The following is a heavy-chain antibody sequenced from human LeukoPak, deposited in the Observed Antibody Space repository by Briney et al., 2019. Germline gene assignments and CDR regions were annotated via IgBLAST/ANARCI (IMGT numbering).Heavy chain of an antibody. J-gene: IGHJ4*02. Sequence: GGSLRLSCATSGFTFTNYWMTWVRQAPGKGLEWVANINQNGVEMYYVESVKGRFTISRDSGRNSLFLQMNSLRAEDTAVYYCARDFGSAAAIYEYWGQGTRVTVSS. CDR1: GFTFTNYW. CDR2: INQNGVEM. CDR3: ARDFGSAAAIYEY. D-gene: IGHD6-13*01. V-gene: IGHV3-7*01.